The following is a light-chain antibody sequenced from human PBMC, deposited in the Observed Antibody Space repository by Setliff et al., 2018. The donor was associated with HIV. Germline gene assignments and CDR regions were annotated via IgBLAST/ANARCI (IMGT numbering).Light chain of an antibody. J-gene: IGLJ1*01. Sequence: QSVLTQPPSASGTPGQRVTISCSGSSSNIGRNTVNWYQQLPGTAPKLLIYSNNQRPSGVPDRFSGSKSGTSASLAISGLQSEDEADYYCAAWDDSLNGLYVFGTGTKVT. CDR2: SNN. CDR3: AAWDDSLNGLYV. V-gene: IGLV1-44*01. CDR1: SSNIGRNT.